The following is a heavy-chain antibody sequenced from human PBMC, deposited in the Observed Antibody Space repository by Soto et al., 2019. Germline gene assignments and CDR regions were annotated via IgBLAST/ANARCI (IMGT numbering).Heavy chain of an antibody. Sequence: GSLSLSCAASGFTFSDYYMSWIRQAPGKGLEWVSYISSSGSTIYYADSVKGRFTISRDNAKNSLYLQMNSLRAEDTAVYYCARTGIFGVVIAYYYYGMDVWGQGTTVTVSS. CDR1: GFTFSDYY. V-gene: IGHV3-11*01. D-gene: IGHD3-3*01. CDR2: ISSSGSTI. J-gene: IGHJ6*02. CDR3: ARTGIFGVVIAYYYYGMDV.